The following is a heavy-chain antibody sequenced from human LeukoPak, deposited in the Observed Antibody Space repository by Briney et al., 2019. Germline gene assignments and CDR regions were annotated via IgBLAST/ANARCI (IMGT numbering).Heavy chain of an antibody. D-gene: IGHD2-8*01. CDR3: ARDFNDGVFTPHFDY. CDR2: IRYDGSNK. J-gene: IGHJ4*02. CDR1: EFTFSSYG. V-gene: IGHV3-30*02. Sequence: RSGGSLRLSCAASEFTFSSYGMHWVRQAPGKGLEWVAFIRYDGSNKYYADSVKGRFTISRDNSKNTLYLQMNSLRAEDTAVYYCARDFNDGVFTPHFDYWGQGTLVTVSS.